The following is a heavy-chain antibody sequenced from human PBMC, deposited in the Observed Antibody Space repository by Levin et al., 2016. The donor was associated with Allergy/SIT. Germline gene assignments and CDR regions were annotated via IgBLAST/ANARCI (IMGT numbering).Heavy chain of an antibody. V-gene: IGHV1-69*13. CDR2: IIPIFGTA. J-gene: IGHJ2*01. D-gene: IGHD2-2*01. CDR3: ARARRLYQLSSAPRYWYFDL. CDR1: GGTFSSYA. Sequence: SVKVSCKASGGTFSSYAISWVRQAPGQGLEWMGGIIPIFGTANYAQKFQGRVTITADESTSTAYMELSSLRSEDTAVYYCARARRLYQLSSAPRYWYFDLWGRGTLVTVSS.